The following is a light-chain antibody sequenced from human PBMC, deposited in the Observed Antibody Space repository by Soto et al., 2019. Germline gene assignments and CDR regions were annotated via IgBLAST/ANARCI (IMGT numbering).Light chain of an antibody. V-gene: IGKV3-15*01. J-gene: IGKJ4*01. CDR2: GAS. CDR1: QSVTNN. Sequence: VMTQSPATLSVSPGERVTLSCRASQSVTNNLAWYQQKPGQAPRLLIYGASTRATGFPARFSGSGSGTEFTLAISSLQSEDFVIYHCQQYNDWPLTFGGGTKVDIK. CDR3: QQYNDWPLT.